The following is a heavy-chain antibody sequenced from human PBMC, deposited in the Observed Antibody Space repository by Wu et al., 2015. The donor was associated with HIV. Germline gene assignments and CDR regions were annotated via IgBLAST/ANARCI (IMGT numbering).Heavy chain of an antibody. Sequence: VQSRTEVKKPGASVRISCRAFGYTFASHGINWVRQAPGQGLEWMGGIIPISGRLSYAQKFQGRLTITADASTGAAYMQLSSLRSEDTAVYYCARDQFSDNTGDFYESVYWGQGTLVTVSS. D-gene: IGHD5/OR15-5a*01. CDR2: IIPISGRL. V-gene: IGHV1-69*13. CDR1: GYTFASHG. CDR3: ARDQFSDNTGDFYESVY. J-gene: IGHJ4*02.